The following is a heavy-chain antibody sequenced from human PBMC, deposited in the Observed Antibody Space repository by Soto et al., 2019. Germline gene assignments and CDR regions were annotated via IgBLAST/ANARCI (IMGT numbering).Heavy chain of an antibody. V-gene: IGHV1-3*05. CDR2: INAGNGNT. J-gene: IGHJ4*02. D-gene: IGHD2-21*02. Sequence: QVQLVQSGAEEKKPGASVKVSCKASGYTFTSYAMHWVRQAPGQRLEWMGWINAGNGNTKYSQKFQGRVTITRDTSASTAYMDLSSLRSEHTAVYYCARAWVVVTAPDYWGQGTLVTVSS. CDR3: ARAWVVVTAPDY. CDR1: GYTFTSYA.